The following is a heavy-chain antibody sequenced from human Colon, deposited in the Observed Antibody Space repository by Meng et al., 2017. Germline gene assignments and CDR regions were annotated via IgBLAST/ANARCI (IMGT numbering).Heavy chain of an antibody. CDR1: GVTFSPYE. J-gene: IGHJ4*02. Sequence: GESLKISCVASGVTFSPYEMHWVRQAPGKGLEWLSYISNDGNKIYYADPVKGRFTISRDNANNSLCLQMNSLRAEDTAVYYCAREWSSGYFDYWGQGTLVTVSS. V-gene: IGHV3-48*03. CDR3: AREWSSGYFDY. CDR2: ISNDGNKI. D-gene: IGHD2-15*01.